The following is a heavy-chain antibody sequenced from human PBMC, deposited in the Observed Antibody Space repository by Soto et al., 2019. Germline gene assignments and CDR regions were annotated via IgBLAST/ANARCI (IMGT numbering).Heavy chain of an antibody. CDR2: IIPIFGTA. Sequence: QVQLVQSGAEVKKPGSSVKVSCKASGGTFSSYAISWVRQAPGQGLEWMGGIIPIFGTANYAQKFQGRVTITADESTSTAYRGLSSLRSEDTAVYYCASEIAQGGSPDGGMDVGGKGTPVTVS. CDR3: ASEIAQGGSPDGGMDV. CDR1: GGTFSSYA. D-gene: IGHD2-15*01. J-gene: IGHJ6*04. V-gene: IGHV1-69*01.